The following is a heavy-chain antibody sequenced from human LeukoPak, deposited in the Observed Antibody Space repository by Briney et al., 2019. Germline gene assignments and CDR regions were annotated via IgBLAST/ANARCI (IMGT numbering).Heavy chain of an antibody. CDR3: ARSGSGTYYYYMDV. CDR1: GYTFTSYG. V-gene: IGHV1-18*01. D-gene: IGHD3-10*01. CDR2: ISAYNGNT. Sequence: GASVKVSCKASGYTFTSYGISWVRQAPGQRLEWMGWISAYNGNTNYAQKLQGRVTMTTDTSTSTAYMELRSLRSDDTAVYYCARSGSGTYYYYMDVWGKGTTVTISS. J-gene: IGHJ6*03.